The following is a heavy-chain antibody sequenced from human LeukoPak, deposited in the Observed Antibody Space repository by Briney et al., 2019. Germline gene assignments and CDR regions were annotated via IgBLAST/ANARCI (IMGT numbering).Heavy chain of an antibody. V-gene: IGHV3-30*18. Sequence: GGSLRLSCAASGFTFSSYGMHWVRQAPGKGLEWVAVISYDGGNKYYADSLKGRFTISRDNSKNTLYLQMNSLRGEDTAVYYCANDDWDYWGQGTLVTVSS. CDR1: GFTFSSYG. J-gene: IGHJ4*02. CDR3: ANDDWDY. D-gene: IGHD3-9*01. CDR2: ISYDGGNK.